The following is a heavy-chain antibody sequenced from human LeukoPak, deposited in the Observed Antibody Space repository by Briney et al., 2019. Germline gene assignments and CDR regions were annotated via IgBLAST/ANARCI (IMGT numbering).Heavy chain of an antibody. CDR1: GFTVSSNY. Sequence: PGGSLRLSCAASGFTVSSNYMSWVRQAPGKGLEWVSAISGSGGSTYYADSVKGRFTISRDNSKNTLYLQMNSLRAEDTAVYYCAKDVNWESSNFDYWGQGTLVTVSS. CDR2: ISGSGGST. J-gene: IGHJ4*02. CDR3: AKDVNWESSNFDY. V-gene: IGHV3-23*01. D-gene: IGHD1-1*01.